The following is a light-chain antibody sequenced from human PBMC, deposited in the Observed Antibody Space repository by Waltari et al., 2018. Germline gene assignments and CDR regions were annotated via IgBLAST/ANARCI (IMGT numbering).Light chain of an antibody. CDR2: TTS. CDR3: QQDNSYPLT. Sequence: DIQMIQTPSSLSASIGDRVTITCRACQGVNDWVAWYHQGQGKSPKLLISTTSILESGVPSRFSGCASGTDFTLVISSLQPEDSGTYYCQQDNSYPLTFGGGTTVEIQ. CDR1: QGVNDW. V-gene: IGKV1-5*01. J-gene: IGKJ4*01.